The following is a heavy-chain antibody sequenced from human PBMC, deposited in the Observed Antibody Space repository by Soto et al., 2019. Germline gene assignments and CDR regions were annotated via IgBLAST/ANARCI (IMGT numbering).Heavy chain of an antibody. Sequence: EVQLVEAGGGWVQPGGSLRLSCAASGFTFNTNWMTWVRQAPGKGLEWVANVTGDGSGKQYADSVKGRFTISRDNAENSLYLQMNRLRVEDTAVYCCARNLGWFRLENWGQGTLVTVSS. V-gene: IGHV3-7*01. CDR3: ARNLGWFRLEN. D-gene: IGHD6-19*01. CDR1: GFTFNTNW. CDR2: VTGDGSGK. J-gene: IGHJ4*02.